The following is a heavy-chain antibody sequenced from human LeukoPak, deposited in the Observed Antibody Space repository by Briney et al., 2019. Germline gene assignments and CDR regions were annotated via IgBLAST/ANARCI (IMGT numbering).Heavy chain of an antibody. J-gene: IGHJ4*02. CDR2: IYPGDSDT. D-gene: IGHD5-12*01. CDR1: GYSFTSYW. V-gene: IGHV5-51*01. CDR3: ASSYSGYDIEGVVSFGY. Sequence: PGESLKISCKGSGYSFTSYWIAWVRQMPGKGLEWMGIIYPGDSDTRYSPSFQGQVTISADKSISTAYLQWSSLKASDTAMYYCASSYSGYDIEGVVSFGYWGQGTLVTVSS.